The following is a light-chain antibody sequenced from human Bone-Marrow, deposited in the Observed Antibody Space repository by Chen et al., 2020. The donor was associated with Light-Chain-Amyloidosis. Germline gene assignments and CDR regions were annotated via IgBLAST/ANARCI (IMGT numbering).Light chain of an antibody. CDR3: HSWDTYARGV. CDR1: ILPKQY. J-gene: IGLJ2*01. Sequence: ELTQPPSMSLSPGQTARINCSGAILPKQYCYWYQLKTGQAPVLLIYKDNARPSEIPERFSGYSSGTIVTLTINGVQPEDDADYYCHSWDTYARGVFGGGTKLTVL. CDR2: KDN. V-gene: IGLV3-25*03.